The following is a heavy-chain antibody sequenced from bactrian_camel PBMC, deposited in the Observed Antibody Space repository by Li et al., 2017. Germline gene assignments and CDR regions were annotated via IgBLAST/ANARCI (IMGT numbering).Heavy chain of an antibody. J-gene: IGHJ6*01. CDR1: GFTFRSFY. V-gene: IGHV3-2*01. D-gene: IGHD4*01. Sequence: HVQLVESGGGSVQAGGSLRLSCAASGFTFRSFYMSWVRLAPGKGLEWVSSIYTVDGYTDSADSVKGRFTISRDNTKNMLYLQMNALKSEDTALYYCAAGREDYSDYGQFAYWGQGTQVTVS. CDR3: AAGREDYSDYGQFAY. CDR2: IYTVDGYT.